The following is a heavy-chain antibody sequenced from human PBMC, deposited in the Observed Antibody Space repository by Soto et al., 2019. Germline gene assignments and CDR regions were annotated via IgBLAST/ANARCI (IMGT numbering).Heavy chain of an antibody. CDR3: AVTMGDYGNYLDY. D-gene: IGHD4-17*01. CDR1: GFTFTSSA. V-gene: IGHV1-58*02. J-gene: IGHJ4*02. CDR2: IVVGSGNT. Sequence: GASVKVSCKASGFTFTSSAMQWVRQARGQRLEWIGWIVVGSGNTNYAQKFQERVTITRDMSTSTAYMELSSLRSEDTAVYYCAVTMGDYGNYLDYWGQGTLVTVSS.